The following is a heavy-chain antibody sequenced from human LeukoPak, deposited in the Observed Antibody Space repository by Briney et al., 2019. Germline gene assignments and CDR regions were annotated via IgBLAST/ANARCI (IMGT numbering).Heavy chain of an antibody. Sequence: GGSLRLSCAGSGFTFSSYAMSWVRQAPGKGLEWVSVISSTGGSTFYADSVKGRFTISRDNSKNTLSLQVSSLRAEDTAVYYCAKDRYSYAFEYSDSWGQGTLVTVSS. J-gene: IGHJ4*02. CDR1: GFTFSSYA. V-gene: IGHV3-23*01. CDR3: AKDRYSYAFEYSDS. D-gene: IGHD5-18*01. CDR2: ISSTGGST.